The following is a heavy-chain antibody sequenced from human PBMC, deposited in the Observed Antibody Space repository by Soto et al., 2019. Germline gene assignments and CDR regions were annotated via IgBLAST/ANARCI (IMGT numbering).Heavy chain of an antibody. CDR2: ISGSGSPT. D-gene: IGHD3-3*01. J-gene: IGHJ6*02. CDR3: ASTIFPVPYYYYYGMDV. V-gene: IGHV3-23*01. Sequence: GGSLRLSCAASGFTFSSYAMSWVRQAPGRGLEWVSAISGSGSPTYYADTVKGRFTISRDNSKNTLYLQMNSLRAEDTAVYYCASTIFPVPYYYYYGMDVWGQGTTVTVSS. CDR1: GFTFSSYA.